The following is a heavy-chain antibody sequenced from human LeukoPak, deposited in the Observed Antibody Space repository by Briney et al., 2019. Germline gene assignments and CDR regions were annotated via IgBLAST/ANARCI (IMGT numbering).Heavy chain of an antibody. CDR2: IYYSGST. CDR1: GGSISSYY. Sequence: PLETLCLTCTVSGGSISSYYRSWIPQPPGKGLEWIGYIYYSGSTTYNPSLKSRVTISVDTSKNQFSLKLSSVTAADTAVYYCARVPSCCGDYFDYWGQGTLVTVSS. V-gene: IGHV4-59*01. CDR3: ARVPSCCGDYFDY. J-gene: IGHJ4*02. D-gene: IGHD2-2*01.